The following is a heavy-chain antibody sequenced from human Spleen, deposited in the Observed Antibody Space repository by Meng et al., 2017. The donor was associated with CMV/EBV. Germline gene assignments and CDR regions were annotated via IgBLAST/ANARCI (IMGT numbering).Heavy chain of an antibody. CDR2: INHSGST. CDR3: ATLYCTTTSCPRFY. D-gene: IGHD2-8*01. Sequence: SQTLSLTCGVYGGSFSAHYWSWVRQPPGKGLEWIGEINHSGSTSYSPSLKSRVTISVDTSNSQFSLKPTSVTAADTAMYYCATLYCTTTSCPRFYWGQGTLVTVSS. J-gene: IGHJ4*02. CDR1: GGSFSAHY. V-gene: IGHV4-34*01.